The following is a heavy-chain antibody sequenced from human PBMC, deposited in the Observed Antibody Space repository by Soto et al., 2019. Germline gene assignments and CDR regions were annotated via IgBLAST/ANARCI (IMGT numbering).Heavy chain of an antibody. CDR2: IRSKANNYAT. J-gene: IGHJ4*02. CDR3: TRGYGDYVRDY. V-gene: IGHV3-73*01. CDR1: GFTFSGSA. Sequence: EVQLVESGGGWVQPGESLKLSCAVSGFTFSGSAMHWVRQASGKGLEWVGRIRSKANNYATAYAASVKGRFTISRDDSKNTAYLQMNSLNSEDTAVYYCTRGYGDYVRDYWGQGTLVTVSS. D-gene: IGHD4-17*01.